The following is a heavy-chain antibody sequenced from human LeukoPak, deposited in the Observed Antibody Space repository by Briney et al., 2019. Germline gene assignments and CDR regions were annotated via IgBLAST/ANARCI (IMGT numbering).Heavy chain of an antibody. CDR1: GFTFSSYA. J-gene: IGHJ3*02. CDR2: ISYDGSNK. Sequence: GGSLRLSCAAFGFTFSSYAMHWVRQAPGKGLAWVAVISYDGSNKYSADSVKGRFTISRDNSKNTLYLQMNSLRAEDTAVYYCARLNDNQDAFDIWGQGTMVTVSS. V-gene: IGHV3-30*01. D-gene: IGHD1-1*01. CDR3: ARLNDNQDAFDI.